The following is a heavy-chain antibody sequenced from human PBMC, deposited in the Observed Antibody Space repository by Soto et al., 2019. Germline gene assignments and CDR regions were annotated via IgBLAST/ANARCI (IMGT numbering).Heavy chain of an antibody. CDR2: IYYSGST. CDR3: ARHAILRYRAFWFDP. J-gene: IGHJ5*02. V-gene: IGHV4-39*01. CDR1: GGSISSSSYY. D-gene: IGHD3-9*01. Sequence: ASETLSLTCTVSGGSISSSSYYWGWIRQPPGKGLEWIGSIYYSGSTYYNPSLKSRVTISVDTSKNQFSLKLSSVTAADTAVYYCARHAILRYRAFWFDPWGQGTLVTVS.